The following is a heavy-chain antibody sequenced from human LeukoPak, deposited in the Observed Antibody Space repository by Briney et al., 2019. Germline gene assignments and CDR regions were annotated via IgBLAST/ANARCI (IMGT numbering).Heavy chain of an antibody. CDR1: GFTFSDYY. V-gene: IGHV3-11*01. Sequence: PGGSLRLSCAASGFTFSDYYMSWIRQAPGKGLEWVSYISSSGSTIYYVDSVKGRFTVSRDKAKNSLYLQMNSLRAEDTAVYYCARCGLQGDGMDVWGQGNTVTVSS. J-gene: IGHJ6*02. D-gene: IGHD5-24*01. CDR2: ISSSGSTI. CDR3: ARCGLQGDGMDV.